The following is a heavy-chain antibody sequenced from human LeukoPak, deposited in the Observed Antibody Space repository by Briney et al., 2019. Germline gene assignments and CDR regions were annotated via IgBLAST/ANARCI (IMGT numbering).Heavy chain of an antibody. Sequence: SETLSLTCTVSGGSISSSSYYWGWIRQPPGKGLEWIGSIYYSGSTYYNPSLKSRVTISVDTSKNQFSLKLSSVTAADTAVHYCARDTYDFWSGYSKRYFDYWGQGTLVTVSS. V-gene: IGHV4-39*07. CDR2: IYYSGST. D-gene: IGHD3-3*01. J-gene: IGHJ4*02. CDR1: GGSISSSSYY. CDR3: ARDTYDFWSGYSKRYFDY.